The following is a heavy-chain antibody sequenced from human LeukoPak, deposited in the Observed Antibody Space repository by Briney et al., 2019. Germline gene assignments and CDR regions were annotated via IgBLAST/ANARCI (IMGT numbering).Heavy chain of an antibody. CDR1: GGSISSYY. Sequence: SETLSLTCTVSGGSISSYYWSWIRQPPGKGLEWIGNIYSSGSTNYNPSLKSRVTISVDTSKNQFSLKLISVTAADTAVYYCAKYGGGYNFDYWGQGTLVTVS. CDR2: IYSSGST. V-gene: IGHV4-59*01. D-gene: IGHD5-24*01. J-gene: IGHJ4*02. CDR3: AKYGGGYNFDY.